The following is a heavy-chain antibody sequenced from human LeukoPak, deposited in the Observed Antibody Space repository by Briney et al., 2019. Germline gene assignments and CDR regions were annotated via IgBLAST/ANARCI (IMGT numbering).Heavy chain of an antibody. D-gene: IGHD3-22*01. V-gene: IGHV1-18*04. CDR3: ARSYYDSSGYDY. CDR2: ISAYNGNT. Sequence: GASVKVSCKASGYTFTGYYMHWVRQAPGQGLEWMGWISAYNGNTNYAQKLQGRVTMTTDTSTSTAYMELKSLRSDDTAVYYCARSYYDSSGYDYWGQGTLVTVSS. J-gene: IGHJ4*02. CDR1: GYTFTGYY.